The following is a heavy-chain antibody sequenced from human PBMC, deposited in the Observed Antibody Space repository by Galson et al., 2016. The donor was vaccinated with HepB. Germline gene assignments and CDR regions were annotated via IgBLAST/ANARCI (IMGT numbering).Heavy chain of an antibody. Sequence: SVKVSCKASGYTFAGYYIHWVRQAPGQGLEWIGWINPGTGGTNYAQKFQGRVTMTRDTSISTAYLELSRLTSDDTAVYYCARGDDYSNLTDLCGRGTLVPVSS. D-gene: IGHD4-11*01. CDR2: INPGTGGT. J-gene: IGHJ2*01. CDR3: ARGDDYSNLTDL. CDR1: GYTFAGYY. V-gene: IGHV1-2*02.